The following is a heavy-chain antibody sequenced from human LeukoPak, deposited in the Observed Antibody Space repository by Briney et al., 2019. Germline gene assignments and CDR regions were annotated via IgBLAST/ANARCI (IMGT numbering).Heavy chain of an antibody. CDR2: IRSKIYGGTP. CDR1: GFTFGDYA. V-gene: IGHV3-49*04. Sequence: GGSLRLSCTASGFTFGDYAMTWVRQAPGKGLEWVGFIRSKIYGGTPEYAASVKGRFTISRDDSKGIAYLQMNSLKTEDTTVYYCTRDQTPYYWGQGTLVTVSS. CDR3: TRDQTPYY. J-gene: IGHJ4*02.